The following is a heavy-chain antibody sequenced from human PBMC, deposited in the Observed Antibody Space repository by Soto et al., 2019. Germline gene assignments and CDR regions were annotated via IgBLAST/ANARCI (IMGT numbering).Heavy chain of an antibody. CDR1: SGSISSGNW. CDR2: IYHTGST. Sequence: QVQLQESGPGLVKPSRTLSLTCAVSSGSISSGNWWSWARHPPGKALEGIGEIYHTGSTIYNPTLKSRITISGDQSKNQLSLKLTSVTPADTAVYYCAQNEGYFDLWGRGSLVIVSS. CDR3: AQNEGYFDL. V-gene: IGHV4-4*02. J-gene: IGHJ2*01.